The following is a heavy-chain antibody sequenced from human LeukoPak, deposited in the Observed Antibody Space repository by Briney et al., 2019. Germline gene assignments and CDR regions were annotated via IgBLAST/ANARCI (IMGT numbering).Heavy chain of an antibody. V-gene: IGHV1-2*02. CDR3: ASGYYDRSGAGGTIGAFDI. CDR2: IDPNSGGT. D-gene: IGHD3-22*01. J-gene: IGHJ3*02. Sequence: ASVKVSCKASGYTFTGYYMHWVRQAPGQGLEWMGWIDPNSGGTNYAQKFQGRVTMTRDTSISTAYMELSRLRSDDTAVYYCASGYYDRSGAGGTIGAFDIWGQGTMVTVSS. CDR1: GYTFTGYY.